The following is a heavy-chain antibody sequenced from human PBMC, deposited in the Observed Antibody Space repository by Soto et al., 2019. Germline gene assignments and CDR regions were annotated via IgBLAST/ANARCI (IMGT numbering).Heavy chain of an antibody. CDR2: IYSAGNT. J-gene: IGHJ1*01. D-gene: IGHD3-22*01. CDR1: EFTVSSYY. V-gene: IGHV3-53*01. Sequence: GGSLRLSCVVSEFTVSSYYMSWVRQAPGKGLEWVSIIYSAGNTYYADSVKGRFTISRDNSKNTLYLQMNSLRAEDTAVYYCARDRVESGYPEYFQHWGQGTLVTVSS. CDR3: ARDRVESGYPEYFQH.